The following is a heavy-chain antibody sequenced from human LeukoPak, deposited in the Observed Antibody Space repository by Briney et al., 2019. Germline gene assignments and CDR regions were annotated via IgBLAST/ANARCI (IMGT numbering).Heavy chain of an antibody. D-gene: IGHD3-22*01. CDR1: GFTFSSYW. J-gene: IGHJ3*02. CDR3: AGASGYYRYAFDI. Sequence: GGSLRLSCAASGFTFSSYWMHWVRHAPGKGLVWVSRINSDGSSTSYADSVKGRYTISRDNSKNTLYLQMNSLRAEDTAVYYFAGASGYYRYAFDIWGQGTMVTVSS. V-gene: IGHV3-74*01. CDR2: INSDGSST.